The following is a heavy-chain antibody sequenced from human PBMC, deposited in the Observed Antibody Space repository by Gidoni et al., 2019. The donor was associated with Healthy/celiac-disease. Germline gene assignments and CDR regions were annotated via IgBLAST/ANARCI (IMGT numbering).Heavy chain of an antibody. J-gene: IGHJ3*02. Sequence: EVQLLESGGGLVQPGGSLRLSCAASAFTFSRYAMRWVRQAPGKGLEWVSAISGSGGSTYYADSVKGRFTISRDNSKNTLYLQMNSLRAEDTAVYYCAKDRSYSSGWYDAFDIWGQGTMVTVSS. CDR2: ISGSGGST. D-gene: IGHD6-19*01. CDR3: AKDRSYSSGWYDAFDI. CDR1: AFTFSRYA. V-gene: IGHV3-23*01.